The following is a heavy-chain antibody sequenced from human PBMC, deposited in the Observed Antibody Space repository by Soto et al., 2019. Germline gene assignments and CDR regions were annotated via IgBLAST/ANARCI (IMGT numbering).Heavy chain of an antibody. D-gene: IGHD3-3*01. CDR1: GGSFSGYY. V-gene: IGHV4-34*01. J-gene: IGHJ3*02. CDR2: INHSGST. Sequence: PSETLSLTCAVYGGSFSGYYWSWIRQPPGKGLEWIGEINHSGSTNYNPSLKSRVTISVDTSKNQFSLKLSSVTAADAAVYYCARLGLLSGAFDIWGQGTMVTVSS. CDR3: ARLGLLSGAFDI.